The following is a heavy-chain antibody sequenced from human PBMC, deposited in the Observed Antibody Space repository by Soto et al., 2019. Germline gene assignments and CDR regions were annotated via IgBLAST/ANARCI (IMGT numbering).Heavy chain of an antibody. Sequence: SETLSLTSTVSGGSISSYYWSWIRQPPGKGLEWIGYIYYSGSTNYNPSLKSRVTISVDTSKNQFSLKLSSVTAADTAVYYCARGPDYEGYFDYWGQGTLVTVSS. J-gene: IGHJ4*02. V-gene: IGHV4-59*08. D-gene: IGHD4-17*01. CDR2: IYYSGST. CDR1: GGSISSYY. CDR3: ARGPDYEGYFDY.